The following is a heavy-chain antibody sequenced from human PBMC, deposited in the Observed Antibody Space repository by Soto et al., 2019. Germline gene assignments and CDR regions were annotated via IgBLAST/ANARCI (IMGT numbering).Heavy chain of an antibody. V-gene: IGHV6-1*01. CDR1: GDSGSSNSAA. Sequence: QTLSLTCAISGDSGSSNSAAWNWIRQSPSRGLEGLGRTYYRSKWYNDYAVSVKSRITINPDTSKNQFSLQLNSVTHEDTAVYYCERDLTEAGNPEPLAYWGQGTLVTVSS. D-gene: IGHD6-13*01. J-gene: IGHJ4*02. CDR2: TYYRSKWYN. CDR3: ERDLTEAGNPEPLAY.